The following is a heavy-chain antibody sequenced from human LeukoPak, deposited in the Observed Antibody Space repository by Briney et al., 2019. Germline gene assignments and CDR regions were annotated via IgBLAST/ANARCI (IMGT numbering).Heavy chain of an antibody. V-gene: IGHV1-2*02. CDR2: INPNSGGT. J-gene: IGHJ4*02. CDR1: GYTFTGYY. Sequence: ASVKVSCKASGYTFTGYYMHWVRQAPGQGLEWMGWINPNSGGTNYAQKFQGRVTMTRDTSISTAYMELSSLRSEDMAVYYCARDLGYSSGYFDYWGQGTLVTVSS. CDR3: ARDLGYSSGYFDY. D-gene: IGHD6-19*01.